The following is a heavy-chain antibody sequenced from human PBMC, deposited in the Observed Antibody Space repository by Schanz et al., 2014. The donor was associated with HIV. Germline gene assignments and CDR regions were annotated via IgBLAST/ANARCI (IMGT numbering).Heavy chain of an antibody. D-gene: IGHD3-10*01. CDR2: ISASADNT. CDR1: GFTFENYW. J-gene: IGHJ6*02. Sequence: EVQLVESGGGLVQPGGSLRLSCATSGFTFENYWMSWVRQAPGKGLEWVSVISASADNTNYANSVKGRFMISRDNSKNTIYLQMNSLRVDDTAIYYCARAMVRGSGNYFYYYGLDVWGQGTTVTVSS. CDR3: ARAMVRGSGNYFYYYGLDV. V-gene: IGHV3-23*04.